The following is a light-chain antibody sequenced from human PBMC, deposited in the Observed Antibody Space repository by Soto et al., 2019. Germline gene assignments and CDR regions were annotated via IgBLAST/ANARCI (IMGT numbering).Light chain of an antibody. CDR1: NSDLGSYNL. J-gene: IGLJ1*01. CDR3: SSYTTGSTLYV. CDR2: EVS. Sequence: QSALTQPASVSGSPGQSITISCTGTNSDLGSYNLVSWYQQYPGKAPKLIIFEVSNRPSGVSNRFSGSKSGNTASLTIAGLQAEDEADYHCSSYTTGSTLYVFGGGTKVTVL. V-gene: IGLV2-14*02.